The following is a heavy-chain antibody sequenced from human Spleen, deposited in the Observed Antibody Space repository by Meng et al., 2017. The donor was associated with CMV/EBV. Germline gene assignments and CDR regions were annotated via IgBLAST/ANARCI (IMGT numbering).Heavy chain of an antibody. CDR2: ISSSSSYI. D-gene: IGHD2-2*01. V-gene: IGHV3-21*01. J-gene: IGHJ6*02. CDR3: ARGDYAHYYYGMDV. Sequence: ESLKISCAASGFTFSSYSMNWVRQAPGKGLEWVSSISSSSSYIYYADSVKGRFTISRDNAKNSLYLQMNSLRAEDTAVYYCARGDYAHYYYGMDVWGQGTTVTVSS. CDR1: GFTFSSYS.